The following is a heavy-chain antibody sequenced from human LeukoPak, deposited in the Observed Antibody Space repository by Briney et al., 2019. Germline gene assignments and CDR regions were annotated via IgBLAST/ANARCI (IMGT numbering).Heavy chain of an antibody. V-gene: IGHV3-23*01. CDR3: AKRVPYSSSSVYFDF. D-gene: IGHD6-6*01. CDR1: GFTFSGYG. Sequence: GGSLRLSCAASGFTFSGYGMNWVRQAPGKGLEWVSAISDGGSDTFYADSVRGRFAISRDNSKNTLFLQMNSLRAEDTAVYYCAKRVPYSSSSVYFDFWGQGTLVTVSS. J-gene: IGHJ4*02. CDR2: ISDGGSDT.